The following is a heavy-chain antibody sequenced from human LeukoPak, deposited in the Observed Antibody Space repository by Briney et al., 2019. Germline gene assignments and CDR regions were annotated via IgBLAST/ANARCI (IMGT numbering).Heavy chain of an antibody. J-gene: IGHJ4*02. Sequence: GGSLRLSCAASGFTFSSYGMHWVRQAPGKGLEWVAFIRYDGSNKYYADSVKGRFTISRDNSKNTLYLQMNSLRAEDTAVYYCAKDSVISALLWFGELSAFDYWGQGTLVTVSS. CDR3: AKDSVISALLWFGELSAFDY. CDR2: IRYDGSNK. D-gene: IGHD3-10*01. V-gene: IGHV3-30*02. CDR1: GFTFSSYG.